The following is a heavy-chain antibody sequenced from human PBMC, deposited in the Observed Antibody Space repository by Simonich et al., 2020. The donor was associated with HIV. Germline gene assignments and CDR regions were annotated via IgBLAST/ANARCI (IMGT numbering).Heavy chain of an antibody. V-gene: IGHV4-34*01. CDR3: ARRTGYDLDY. CDR1: GGSFSGYY. J-gene: IGHJ4*02. D-gene: IGHD5-12*01. CDR2: INHSGST. Sequence: QVQLPQWGAGLLKPSETLSLTCAVHGGSFSGYYWGWIRQPQGKGLEWIGEINHSGSTDYNTSLKGRVTISVETSKNQFSLKLSSVTAADTAVYYCARRTGYDLDYWGQGTLVTVSS.